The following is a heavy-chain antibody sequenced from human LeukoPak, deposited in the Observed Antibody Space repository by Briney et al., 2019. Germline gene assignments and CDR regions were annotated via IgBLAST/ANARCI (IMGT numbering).Heavy chain of an antibody. CDR3: ASEAHYYDSSGNQFDY. J-gene: IGHJ4*02. CDR1: GFTFSSYA. CDR2: ISYDGSNK. Sequence: TGGSLRLSCAASGFTFSSYAMSWVRQAPGKGLEWVSAISYDGSNKYYADSVKGRFTISRDNSKNTLYLQMNSLRAEDTAVYYCASEAHYYDSSGNQFDYWGQGTLVTVSS. V-gene: IGHV3-23*01. D-gene: IGHD3-22*01.